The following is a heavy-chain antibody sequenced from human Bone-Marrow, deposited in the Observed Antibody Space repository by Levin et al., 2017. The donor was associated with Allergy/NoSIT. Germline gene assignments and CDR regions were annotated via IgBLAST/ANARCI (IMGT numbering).Heavy chain of an antibody. Sequence: SETLSLTCTVSGGSINNFYWHWIRQPPGMGLEWIGQIYSSGATKYNPSLNSRLTISVDSSKNQFSLELTSVTAADTAVYYCARDPSANLGLEFDYWGLGTLVTVSS. CDR3: ARDPSANLGLEFDY. D-gene: IGHD7-27*01. V-gene: IGHV4-59*01. CDR1: GGSINNFY. J-gene: IGHJ4*02. CDR2: IYSSGAT.